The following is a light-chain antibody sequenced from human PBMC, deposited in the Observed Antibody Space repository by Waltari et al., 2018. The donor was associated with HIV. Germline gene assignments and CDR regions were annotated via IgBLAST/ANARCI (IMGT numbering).Light chain of an antibody. Sequence: EIVMTQSPATLSVSPVERATLSCRASQSVSSNLAWFQQKPGQAPRLLIYGASTRATGIPARFSGSGSGTDFTLTISSLQSEDFAVYYCQQYDKWWTFGQGTKVEIK. J-gene: IGKJ1*01. V-gene: IGKV3-15*01. CDR1: QSVSSN. CDR3: QQYDKWWT. CDR2: GAS.